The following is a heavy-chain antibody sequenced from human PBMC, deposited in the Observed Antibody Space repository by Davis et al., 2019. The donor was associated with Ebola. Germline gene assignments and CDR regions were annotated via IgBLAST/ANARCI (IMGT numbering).Heavy chain of an antibody. CDR2: IYHSGST. Sequence: MPSETLSLTCAVSGGSISSGGYSWSWIRQPPGKGLEWIGYIYHSGSTYYNPSLKSRVTISVDRSKNQFSLKLSSVTAADTAVYYCARDATMVRGVIFDYWGQGTLVTVSS. CDR3: ARDATMVRGVIFDY. D-gene: IGHD3-10*01. CDR1: GGSISSGGYS. V-gene: IGHV4-30-2*01. J-gene: IGHJ4*02.